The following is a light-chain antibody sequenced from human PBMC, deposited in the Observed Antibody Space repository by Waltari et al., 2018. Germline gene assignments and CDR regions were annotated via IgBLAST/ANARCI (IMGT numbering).Light chain of an antibody. Sequence: QSALTQPASVSGSPGQAIIISCTGTGSDVGGYDYVSWYQQYPGKAPRIIIYDVYNRPSRCSNRFSGSKSDNTASLTISGLQAEDESVYYCSSYTSSGVVFGGGTKLTVL. V-gene: IGLV2-14*01. CDR1: GSDVGGYDY. J-gene: IGLJ2*01. CDR2: DVY. CDR3: SSYTSSGVV.